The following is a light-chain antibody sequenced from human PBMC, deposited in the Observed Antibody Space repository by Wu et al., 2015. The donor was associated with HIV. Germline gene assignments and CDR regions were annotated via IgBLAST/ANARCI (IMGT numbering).Light chain of an antibody. CDR2: SAS. V-gene: IGKV3D-15*01. CDR3: QQYNNWPPWT. CDR1: QSVSRN. J-gene: IGKJ1*01. Sequence: EIVLTQSPGTVSLSPGERVTVSCRASQSVSRNFLAWYQQKSGQAPRLLIYSASTRATGIPDRFSGSGSGTEFTLTISSMRSEDFAVYYCQQYNNWPPWTFGQGTKVEIK.